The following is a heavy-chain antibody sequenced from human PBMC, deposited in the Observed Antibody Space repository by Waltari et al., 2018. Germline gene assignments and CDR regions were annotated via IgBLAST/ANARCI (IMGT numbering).Heavy chain of an antibody. Sequence: EVQLVQSGAEVKKPGESLKIFCRVSGYSFTRYWIGRVRQLPGKGLEWMGIIYPGDSSTRYSPSFQGQVTISADKSINTAYLQWSSLKASDTAIYYCARAGLNWGSEGNYFDPWGQGTLVTVSS. D-gene: IGHD7-27*01. CDR3: ARAGLNWGSEGNYFDP. CDR2: IYPGDSST. CDR1: GYSFTRYW. J-gene: IGHJ5*02. V-gene: IGHV5-51*01.